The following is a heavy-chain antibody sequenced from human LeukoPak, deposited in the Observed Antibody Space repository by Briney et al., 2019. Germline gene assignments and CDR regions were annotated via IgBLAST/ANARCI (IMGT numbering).Heavy chain of an antibody. D-gene: IGHD2-2*02. J-gene: IGHJ4*02. CDR3: ARSLLGYCSSTSCYMPDAPFDY. Sequence: ASVKDSCKASGYTFTSYGISWVRQAPGQGLEWMGWISAYNGNTNYAQKLQGRVTMTTDTSTSTAYMELRSLRSDDTAVYYCARSLLGYCSSTSCYMPDAPFDYWGQGTLVTVSS. CDR1: GYTFTSYG. V-gene: IGHV1-18*01. CDR2: ISAYNGNT.